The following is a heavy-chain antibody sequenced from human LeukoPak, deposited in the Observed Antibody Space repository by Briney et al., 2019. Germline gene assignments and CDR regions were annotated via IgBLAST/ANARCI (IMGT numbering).Heavy chain of an antibody. V-gene: IGHV1-58*02. CDR1: GFTFTSSA. CDR2: IVVGSGNT. CDR3: AREDYLYGSGSYYAEDRTKNYYYYYGMDV. J-gene: IGHJ6*02. Sequence: ASVKVSCKASGFTFTSSAMQWVRQARGQRLEWIGWIVVGSGNTNYAQKFQERVTITRDMSTSTAYMELSSLRSDDTAVYYCAREDYLYGSGSYYAEDRTKNYYYYYGMDVWGQGTTVTVSS. D-gene: IGHD3-10*01.